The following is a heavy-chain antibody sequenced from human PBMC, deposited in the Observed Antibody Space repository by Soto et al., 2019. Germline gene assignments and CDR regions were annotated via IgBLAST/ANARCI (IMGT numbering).Heavy chain of an antibody. CDR2: IYYSGST. J-gene: IGHJ5*02. CDR1: GGSISSYY. CDR3: ARGGPITMIPPRRWFDP. D-gene: IGHD3-22*01. V-gene: IGHV4-59*06. Sequence: SETLSLTCTVSGGSISSYYWSWIRQPPGNGLEWIGYIYYSGSTYYNPSLKSRVTISVDTSKNQFSLKLSSVTAADTAVYYCARGGPITMIPPRRWFDPWGQGTLVTVSS.